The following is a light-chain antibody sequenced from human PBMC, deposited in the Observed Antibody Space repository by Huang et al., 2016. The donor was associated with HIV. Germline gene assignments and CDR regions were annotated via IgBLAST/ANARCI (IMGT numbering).Light chain of an antibody. J-gene: IGKJ2*01. CDR2: GAS. V-gene: IGKV1-39*01. Sequence: DIQITQSPSSLSASVGDRVIITCRASQNINRYLNWYQQQPGKAPKLLISGASKLQSGVPSSFSGSGSGTHFTLAISSLQPEDSATYYCQQSAATPRTFGQGTKLEI. CDR3: QQSAATPRT. CDR1: QNINRY.